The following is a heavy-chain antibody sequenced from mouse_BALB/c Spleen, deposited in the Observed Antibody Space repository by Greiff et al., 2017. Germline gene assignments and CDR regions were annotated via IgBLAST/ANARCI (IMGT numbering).Heavy chain of an antibody. V-gene: IGHV1S137*01. CDR3: ARGGIYYGNYAAY. CDR1: GYTFTDYA. J-gene: IGHJ3*01. D-gene: IGHD2-1*01. CDR2: ISTYYGDA. Sequence: VKVVESGAELVRPGVSVKISCKGSGYTFTDYAMHWVKQSHAKSLEWIGVISTYYGDASYNQKFKGKATMTVDKSSSTAYMELARLTSEDSAIYYCARGGIYYGNYAAYWGQGTLVTVSA.